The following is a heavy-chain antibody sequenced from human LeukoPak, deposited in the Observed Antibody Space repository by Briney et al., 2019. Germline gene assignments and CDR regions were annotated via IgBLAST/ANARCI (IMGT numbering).Heavy chain of an antibody. D-gene: IGHD6-13*01. V-gene: IGHV4-34*01. J-gene: IGHJ5*02. CDR2: INHSGST. CDR3: ARGFLVGHSSSWRFDP. Sequence: PSETLSLTCAVYGGSFSGYYWSWIRQPPGKGLEWIGEINHSGSTNYNPSLKSRVTISVDTSKNQFSLKLSSVTAADTAVYYCARGFLVGHSSSWRFDPWGQGTLVTVSS. CDR1: GGSFSGYY.